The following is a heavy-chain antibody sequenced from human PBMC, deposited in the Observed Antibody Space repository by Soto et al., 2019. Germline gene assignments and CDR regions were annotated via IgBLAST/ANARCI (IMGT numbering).Heavy chain of an antibody. J-gene: IGHJ4*02. CDR3: ARDQMYYFDY. CDR1: GFTFSSYA. V-gene: IGHV3-30-3*01. CDR2: ISYDGSNK. Sequence: GGSLRLSCEAFGFTFSSYAMHWVRQAPGKGLEWVAVISYDGSNKYYADSVKGRFTISRDNSKNTLYLQMNSLRAEDTAVYYCARDQMYYFDYWGQGTLVTVSS.